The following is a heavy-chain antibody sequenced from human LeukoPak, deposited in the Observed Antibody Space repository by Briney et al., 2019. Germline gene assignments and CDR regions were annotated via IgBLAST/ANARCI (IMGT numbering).Heavy chain of an antibody. D-gene: IGHD2/OR15-2a*01. CDR1: EFTFSTYW. CDR2: INSDGTTT. J-gene: IGHJ4*02. Sequence: PGGSLRLSCAASEFTFSTYWMHWVRQAPGKGLVWVSSINSDGTTTSYADSVKGRFTISRDNAKNTLYLQMNNLRAEDTAVYYCGRDREYRIDYWGQGTLVTVSS. V-gene: IGHV3-74*01. CDR3: GRDREYRIDY.